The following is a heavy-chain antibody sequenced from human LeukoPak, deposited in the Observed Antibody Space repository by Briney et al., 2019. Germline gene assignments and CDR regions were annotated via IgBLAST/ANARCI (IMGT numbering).Heavy chain of an antibody. V-gene: IGHV1-2*02. CDR1: GYTFTAYY. CDR3: TRMRGYTYGYWYLDL. CDR2: INPNNGDT. Sequence: ASVKVSCKASGYTFTAYYIHWVRQAPGQGLECLGWINPNNGDTIYAQKFQGRVTMTRDASIATAYMELSSLTSEDTALYYCTRMRGYTYGYWYLDLWGRGTPVTVSS. J-gene: IGHJ2*01. D-gene: IGHD5-18*01.